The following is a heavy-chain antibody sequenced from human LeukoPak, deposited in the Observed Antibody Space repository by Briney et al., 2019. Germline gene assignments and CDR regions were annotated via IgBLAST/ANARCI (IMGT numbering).Heavy chain of an antibody. CDR1: GGSISSYY. V-gene: IGHV4-59*08. CDR2: IYYSGST. D-gene: IGHD3-10*01. J-gene: IGHJ5*02. CDR3: ARHFRSGSPFDP. Sequence: PSETLSLTCTVSGGSISSYYWSWIRQPPGKGLEWIGYIYYSGSTNYNPSLKSRVTISVDTSKNQFSLKLSSVTAADTAVYYCARHFRSGSPFDPWGQGTLVTVSS.